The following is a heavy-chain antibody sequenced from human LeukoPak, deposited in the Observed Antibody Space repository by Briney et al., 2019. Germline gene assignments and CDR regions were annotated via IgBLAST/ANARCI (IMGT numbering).Heavy chain of an antibody. J-gene: IGHJ6*02. CDR2: INHSGST. Sequence: SETLSFTCAVYGGSFGGYYWSWIRQPPGKGLEGIGEINHSGSTNYNPSLKSRVTISEDTSKNQFSLKLSSVTAADTAVYYCARGGHGADPNHSNGMDVWGQGTTVTVSS. CDR3: ARGGHGADPNHSNGMDV. CDR1: GGSFGGYY. D-gene: IGHD4/OR15-4a*01. V-gene: IGHV4-34*01.